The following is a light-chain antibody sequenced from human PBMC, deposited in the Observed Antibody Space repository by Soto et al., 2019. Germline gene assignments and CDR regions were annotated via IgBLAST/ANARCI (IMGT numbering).Light chain of an antibody. Sequence: EIVLTQSPGTLSLSPGERATLSCRASPSVSSRYLAWYQQKPGQAPRLLIYGASGRATGIPDRFSGSGSGTDFTLTISRLEPEDFAVYYCQQYGSSPWTFGQGTKVE. CDR3: QQYGSSPWT. CDR2: GAS. V-gene: IGKV3-20*01. CDR1: PSVSSRY. J-gene: IGKJ1*01.